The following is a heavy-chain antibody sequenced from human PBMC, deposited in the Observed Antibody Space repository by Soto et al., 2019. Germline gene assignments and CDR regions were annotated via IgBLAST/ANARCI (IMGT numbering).Heavy chain of an antibody. CDR1: GYTFTSYY. V-gene: IGHV1-46*01. Sequence: QVQLVQSGAEVKKPGASVKVSCKASGYTFTSYYMHWVRQAPGQGLEWMGIINPSGGSTSYAQKFQGRVTMTRDTSTSTVYMELSSLRSEDTAVYYCSRVHPRPRNFYQNNWFDPWGQGTLVTVSS. J-gene: IGHJ5*02. CDR3: SRVHPRPRNFYQNNWFDP. CDR2: INPSGGST. D-gene: IGHD2-2*01.